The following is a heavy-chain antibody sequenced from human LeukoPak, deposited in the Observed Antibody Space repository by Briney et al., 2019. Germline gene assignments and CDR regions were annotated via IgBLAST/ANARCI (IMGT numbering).Heavy chain of an antibody. D-gene: IGHD3-3*01. CDR1: GYSISSGYY. CDR2: IYHSGST. J-gene: IGHJ6*03. Sequence: SETLSLTCAVSGYSISSGYYWGWIRQPPGKGLEWIGSIYHSGSTYYNPSLKSRVTISVDTSKNQFSLKLSSVTAADTAVYYCAGFWSGYYYYYYMDVWGKGTTVTVSS. V-gene: IGHV4-38-2*01. CDR3: AGFWSGYYYYYYMDV.